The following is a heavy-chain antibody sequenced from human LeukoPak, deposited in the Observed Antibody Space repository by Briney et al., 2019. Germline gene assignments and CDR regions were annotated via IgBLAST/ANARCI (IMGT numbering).Heavy chain of an antibody. Sequence: KASETLSLTCTVSGGSISSYYWSWIRQPPGKGLEWIGYIYYSGSTNYNPSLKSRVTISVDTSKNQFSLKLSSVTAADTAVYYCARVPATYYYGSSGYSRASYYFDYWGQGTLVTVSS. J-gene: IGHJ4*02. CDR1: GGSISSYY. CDR2: IYYSGST. D-gene: IGHD3-22*01. CDR3: ARVPATYYYGSSGYSRASYYFDY. V-gene: IGHV4-59*01.